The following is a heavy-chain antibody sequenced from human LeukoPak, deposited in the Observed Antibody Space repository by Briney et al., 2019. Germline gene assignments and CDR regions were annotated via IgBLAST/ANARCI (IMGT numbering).Heavy chain of an antibody. CDR3: ARDGYDFWSGYTRPFDY. V-gene: IGHV1-46*01. Sequence: ASVKVSCKASGYTFTSYYMHWVRQAPGQGLEWMGIINPSGGSTSYAQKFQGRVTMTRDTSTGTVYMELSSLRSEDTAVYYCARDGYDFWSGYTRPFDYWGQGTLVTVSS. CDR1: GYTFTSYY. J-gene: IGHJ4*02. D-gene: IGHD3-3*01. CDR2: INPSGGST.